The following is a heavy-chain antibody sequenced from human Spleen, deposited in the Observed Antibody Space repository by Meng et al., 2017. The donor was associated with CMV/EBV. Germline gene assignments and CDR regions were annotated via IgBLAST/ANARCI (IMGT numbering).Heavy chain of an antibody. CDR1: GFSFSDYW. CDR3: SRDNHGPGLRFLEWLFDS. D-gene: IGHD3-3*01. V-gene: IGHV3-7*01. CDR2: IKRDGSEK. J-gene: IGHJ4*02. Sequence: GESLKISCAASGFSFSDYWMSWVRQSPGKGLEWVANIKRDGSEKYYVDSVKGRFTISRDNAKNSLYLQMNSLRAEDTAVYDCSRDNHGPGLRFLEWLFDSWGQGTLVTVSS.